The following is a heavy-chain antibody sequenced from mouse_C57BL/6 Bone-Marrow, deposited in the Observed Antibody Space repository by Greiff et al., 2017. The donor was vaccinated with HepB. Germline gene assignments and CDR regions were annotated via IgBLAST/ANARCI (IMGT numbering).Heavy chain of an antibody. V-gene: IGHV1-81*01. CDR3: ARVEAYERYFDY. CDR1: GYTFTSYG. Sequence: QVQLQQPGTELVKPGASVKLSCKASGYTFTSYGISWVKQRTGQGLEWIGEIYPRSGNTYYNEKFKGKATLTADKSSSTAYMELRRLTSEDSAVYFCARVEAYERYFDYWGQGTTLTVSS. J-gene: IGHJ2*01. D-gene: IGHD6-5*01. CDR2: IYPRSGNT.